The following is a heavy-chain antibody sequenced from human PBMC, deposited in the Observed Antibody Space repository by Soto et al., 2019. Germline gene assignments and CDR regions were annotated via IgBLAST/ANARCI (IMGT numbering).Heavy chain of an antibody. CDR3: ARRSSGWTYCFDY. Sequence: SETLSLTCTVSGGSISSSSYSWGWIRQPPGKGLEWIGTIYYSGSTYYNPSLKSRVTIAVDTSKNQFSLKLSSVTAADTAVYYCARRSSGWTYCFDYRGRGTLVTVSS. CDR1: GGSISSSSYS. J-gene: IGHJ4*02. D-gene: IGHD6-19*01. V-gene: IGHV4-39*01. CDR2: IYYSGST.